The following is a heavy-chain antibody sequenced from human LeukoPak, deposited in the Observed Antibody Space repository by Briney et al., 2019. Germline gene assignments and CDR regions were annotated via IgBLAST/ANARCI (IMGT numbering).Heavy chain of an antibody. CDR2: IKEDGGEK. CDR3: ARDWVAGVPFDAFDI. V-gene: IGHV3-7*03. CDR1: GFTLSSYW. Sequence: GGSLRLSCAASGFTLSSYWMSWVRQAPGKGLEWVANIKEDGGEKYYVDSVKGRFTISRDNAKNSLYLHMNSLTAEDTAMYYCARDWVAGVPFDAFDIWGQGTMVSVSS. J-gene: IGHJ3*02. D-gene: IGHD3-10*01.